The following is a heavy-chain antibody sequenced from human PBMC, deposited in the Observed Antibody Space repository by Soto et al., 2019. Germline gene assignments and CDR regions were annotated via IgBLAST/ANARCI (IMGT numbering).Heavy chain of an antibody. CDR2: VYSTGGT. V-gene: IGHV4-59*08. CDR1: SGPTSSHN. D-gene: IGHD1-1*01. CDR3: VRQGIGNLHGLVDV. J-gene: IGHJ6*02. Sequence: QVQLQQSGPGLVKPSETLSLTCSVSSGPTSSHNWGWIRQTPGRGLEWIGYVYSTGGTCYNPSLHXXVXXSADTSTNHISLTLTSVTAADPAVYYCVRQGIGNLHGLVDVWGQGTTVRVSS.